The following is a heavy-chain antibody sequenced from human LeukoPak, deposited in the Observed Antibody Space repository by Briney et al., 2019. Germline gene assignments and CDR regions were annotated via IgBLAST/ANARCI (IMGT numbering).Heavy chain of an antibody. CDR3: VRDYQFIQEV. Sequence: GGSLRLSCVASGFTFSNYWMLWVRQAPGKGLMWVSLISTDGKSTRYAESVKGRFTISRDNAKNALYLQMDILRVEDTALYFCVRDYQFIQEVWGQGTTVTVSS. V-gene: IGHV3-74*01. J-gene: IGHJ6*02. CDR2: ISTDGKST. D-gene: IGHD2-2*01. CDR1: GFTFSNYW.